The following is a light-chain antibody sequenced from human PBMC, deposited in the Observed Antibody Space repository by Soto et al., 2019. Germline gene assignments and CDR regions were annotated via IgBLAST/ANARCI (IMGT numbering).Light chain of an antibody. CDR1: QSVSSSY. CDR2: DAS. J-gene: IGKJ4*01. CDR3: QQYGSSPLT. V-gene: IGKV3-20*01. Sequence: EIVLTQSPGTLSVSPGERATLSCRASQSVSSSYLAWYQQKPGQAPRLLIYDASSRATGIPDRFSGSGSGTDFTLTISRLEPADFAVFYCQQYGSSPLTFGGGTKVEIK.